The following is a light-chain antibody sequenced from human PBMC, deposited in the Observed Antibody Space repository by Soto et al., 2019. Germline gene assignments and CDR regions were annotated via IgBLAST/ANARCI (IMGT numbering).Light chain of an antibody. CDR1: QSISTE. CDR3: QQGHNWPLT. CDR2: SAS. V-gene: IGKV3-15*01. J-gene: IGKJ2*01. Sequence: EIVMTQTPATRSVSPGERATLSCRASQSISTELAWYQQKPGQPPRLLIYSASTRATGVPARFTGSGSGSEFTLTISGLQSADFAVYYCQQGHNWPLTFGQGTRLEI.